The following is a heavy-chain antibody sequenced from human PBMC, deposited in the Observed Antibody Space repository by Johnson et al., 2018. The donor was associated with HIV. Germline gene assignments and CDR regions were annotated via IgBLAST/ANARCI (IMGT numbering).Heavy chain of an antibody. CDR2: IDTAGST. J-gene: IGHJ3*02. D-gene: IGHD2-8*01. Sequence: EVQLVESGGGVVQPGRSLRLSCAASGFTVSSNYMSWVRQAPGKGLEWVSVIDTAGSTYDADSVKGRFTISRDNSKNTLYLQMNTLRAEDTAVYYCARGGVVHDGFDIRCLGTMVTVSS. V-gene: IGHV3-66*01. CDR3: ARGGVVHDGFDI. CDR1: GFTVSSNY.